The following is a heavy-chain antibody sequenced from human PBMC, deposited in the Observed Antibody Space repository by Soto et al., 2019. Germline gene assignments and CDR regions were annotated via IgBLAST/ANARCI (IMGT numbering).Heavy chain of an antibody. CDR1: GFTFSNAW. CDR3: TTLEGNYGSGPDRRFDY. CDR2: IKSKTDGGTT. J-gene: IGHJ4*02. Sequence: EVQLVESGGGLVKPGGSLRLSCAASGFTFSNAWMSWVRQAPGKGLEWVGRIKSKTDGGTTDYAAPVKGRLTISRDDSKNTLYLQMNSLKTEDTAVYYCTTLEGNYGSGPDRRFDYWGQGTLVTVSS. D-gene: IGHD3-10*01. V-gene: IGHV3-15*01.